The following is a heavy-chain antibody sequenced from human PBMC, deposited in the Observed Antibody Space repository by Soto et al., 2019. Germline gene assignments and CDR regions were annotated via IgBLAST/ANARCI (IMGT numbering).Heavy chain of an antibody. D-gene: IGHD3-9*01. CDR2: VGTANANT. V-gene: IGHV1-18*01. Sequence: QVQLVQSGPEVTMPGASVKVSCKTSGYTFTAYGLAWLRQAPGQGPEWRGWVGTANANTNYAEKFQGRVTMTSDRPTTTPYMELRSLRSDATAVYCCARELNTAPTAYYSFAYWGQGTLVTVSS. CDR3: ARELNTAPTAYYSFAY. CDR1: GYTFTAYG. J-gene: IGHJ4*02.